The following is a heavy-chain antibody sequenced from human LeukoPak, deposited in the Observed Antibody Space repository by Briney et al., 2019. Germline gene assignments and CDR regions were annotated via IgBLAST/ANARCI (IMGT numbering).Heavy chain of an antibody. CDR3: ARHNWGTDAFDI. CDR1: GYSISSGYY. J-gene: IGHJ3*02. Sequence: SETLSLTCAVSGYSISSGYYWGWIRQPPGKGLEWIGSIYHSGSTCYNPSLKSRVTISVDTSKNQFSLKLSSVTAADTAVYYCARHNWGTDAFDIWGQGTMVTVSS. V-gene: IGHV4-38-2*01. D-gene: IGHD3-16*01. CDR2: IYHSGST.